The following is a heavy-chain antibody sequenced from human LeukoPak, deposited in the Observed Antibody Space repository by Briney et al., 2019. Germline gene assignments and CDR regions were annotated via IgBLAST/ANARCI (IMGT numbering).Heavy chain of an antibody. Sequence: ASVKVSCKASGGTFSSYAISWVRQAPGQGLEWMGGIIPIFGTANYAQKFRGRVTITADESTSTAYMELSSLRSEDTAVYYCARVAFITGTTRNAFDIWGQGTMVTVSS. V-gene: IGHV1-69*01. CDR1: GGTFSSYA. CDR3: ARVAFITGTTRNAFDI. CDR2: IIPIFGTA. J-gene: IGHJ3*02. D-gene: IGHD1-7*01.